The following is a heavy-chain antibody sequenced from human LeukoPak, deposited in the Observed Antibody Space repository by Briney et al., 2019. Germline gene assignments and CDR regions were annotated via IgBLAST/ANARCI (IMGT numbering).Heavy chain of an antibody. CDR3: SGGMDGYGPDAFDI. D-gene: IGHD5-24*01. CDR1: GYTFSSNV. J-gene: IGHJ3*02. Sequence: PGGSLRLSCVASGYTFSSNVLNWGRQAPGKGLEWVSFSGTYSRTQYADSVKGRFTISRDSSKNTLYLQIMSLRVEDAAVYYCSGGMDGYGPDAFDIWGQGTKVSVPS. CDR2: SGTYSRT. V-gene: IGHV3-23*01.